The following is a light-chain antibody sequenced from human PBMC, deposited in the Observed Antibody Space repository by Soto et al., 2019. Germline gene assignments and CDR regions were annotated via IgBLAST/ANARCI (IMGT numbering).Light chain of an antibody. CDR1: NIGSLG. CDR3: QVWDRSSDHYV. J-gene: IGLJ1*01. V-gene: IGLV3-21*04. CDR2: YDS. Sequence: SYELTQPPSVSVAPGKTARISCGGNNIGSLGVHWYQQKPGQAPVLVIYYDSDRPSGIPERFSGSTSGNTATLTISRVEAGDGADYYCQVWDRSSDHYVFGTGTKLPVL.